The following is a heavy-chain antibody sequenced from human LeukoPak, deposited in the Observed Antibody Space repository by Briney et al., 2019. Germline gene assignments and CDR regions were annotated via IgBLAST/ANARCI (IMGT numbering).Heavy chain of an antibody. J-gene: IGHJ4*02. Sequence: SETLSLTCTVSGGSISSHYWSWIRQPPGKGLEWIGYVYYTGITNYNPPPKSRLTISLDTSGNRFSLRLSSVTAADTAVYFCARRYCSSTSCPIDYWGQGTLVTVSS. CDR1: GGSISSHY. CDR3: ARRYCSSTSCPIDY. V-gene: IGHV4-59*08. CDR2: VYYTGIT. D-gene: IGHD2-2*01.